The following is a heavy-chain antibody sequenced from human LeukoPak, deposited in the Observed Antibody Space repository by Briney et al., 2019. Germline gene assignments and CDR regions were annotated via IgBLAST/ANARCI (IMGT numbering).Heavy chain of an antibody. V-gene: IGHV4-61*02. D-gene: IGHD3-3*01. CDR3: ASLRERSYYARGFDY. J-gene: IGHJ4*02. CDR2: IYTSGST. CDR1: GGSISSGSYY. Sequence: SETLSHTCTVSGGSISSGSYYWSWIRQPAGKGLEWIGRIYTSGSTNYNPSLKSRVTISVDTSKNQFSLKLSSVTAADTAVYYCASLRERSYYARGFDYWGQGTLVTVSS.